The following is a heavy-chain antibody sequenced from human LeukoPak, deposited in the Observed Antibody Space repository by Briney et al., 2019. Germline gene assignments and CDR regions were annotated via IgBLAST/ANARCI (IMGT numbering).Heavy chain of an antibody. CDR2: INHSGST. V-gene: IGHV4-34*01. CDR3: ARTWVGCSGGSCYEDY. CDR1: GGSFSGYY. Sequence: SETLSLTCAVSGGSFSGYYWSWVRQPPGKGLEWIGEINHSGSTNYNPSLKSRVTISVDTSKNQFSLKLSSVTAADTAVYYCARTWVGCSGGSCYEDYWGQGTLVTVSS. J-gene: IGHJ4*02. D-gene: IGHD2-15*01.